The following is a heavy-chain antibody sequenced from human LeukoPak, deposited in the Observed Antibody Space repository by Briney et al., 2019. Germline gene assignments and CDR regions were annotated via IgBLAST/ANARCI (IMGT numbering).Heavy chain of an antibody. CDR2: INPNSGGT. J-gene: IGHJ4*02. CDR3: ARGEYSSSRGLNY. Sequence: ASVKVSCKASGYTFTGYYMHWVRQAPGQGLEWMGWINPNSGGTNYAQKSQGRVTMTRDTSISTAYMELSRLRSDDTAVYYCARGEYSSSRGLNYWGQGTLVTVSS. CDR1: GYTFTGYY. D-gene: IGHD6-6*01. V-gene: IGHV1-2*02.